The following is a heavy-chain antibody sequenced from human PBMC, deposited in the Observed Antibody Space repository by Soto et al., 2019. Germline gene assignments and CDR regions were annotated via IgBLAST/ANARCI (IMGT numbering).Heavy chain of an antibody. D-gene: IGHD1-1*01. CDR2: ISGSGGST. CDR1: GFTFSSFA. Sequence: EVQLLESGGGLVQPGGSLRLSCAASGFTFSSFAMSWVRQAPGKGLEWVSAISGSGGSTYYADSVKGRFTISRDNSKNPLYLQMNSLRAENTAVYYCAKDGSPRGHEIYFDYWGQGTLLTVSS. J-gene: IGHJ4*02. V-gene: IGHV3-23*01. CDR3: AKDGSPRGHEIYFDY.